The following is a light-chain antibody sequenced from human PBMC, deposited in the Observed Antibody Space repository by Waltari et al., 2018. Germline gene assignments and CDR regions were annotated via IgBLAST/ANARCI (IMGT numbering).Light chain of an antibody. Sequence: EIVLTQSPATLSLSPGERATLSCRASQSVRSYLAWYQQKPGQAPRLLIYGTSNRASGIPARFSGSGSGTDFSLSISSLEPEEFAVYYCQQRHNWPLTFGGGTKVEIK. CDR2: GTS. J-gene: IGKJ4*01. CDR3: QQRHNWPLT. CDR1: QSVRSY. V-gene: IGKV3-11*01.